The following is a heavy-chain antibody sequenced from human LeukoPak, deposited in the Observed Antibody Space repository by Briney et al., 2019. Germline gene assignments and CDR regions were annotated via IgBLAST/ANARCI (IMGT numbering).Heavy chain of an antibody. D-gene: IGHD3-3*01. CDR1: GFTFTSSA. CDR3: AAAEWLVPTL. CDR2: IVVGSGNT. V-gene: IGHV1-58*02. Sequence: SVKVSCKASGFTFTSSAKQWVRQARGQRLEWIGWIVVGSGNTNYAQKFQERVTITRDMSTSTAYMELSSLRSEDTAVYYCAAAEWLVPTLWGQGTLVTVSS. J-gene: IGHJ4*02.